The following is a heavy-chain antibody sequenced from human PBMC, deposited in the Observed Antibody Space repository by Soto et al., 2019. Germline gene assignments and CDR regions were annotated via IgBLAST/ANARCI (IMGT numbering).Heavy chain of an antibody. J-gene: IGHJ6*02. V-gene: IGHV1-69*12. Sequence: QVQLVQSGAEVKKPGSSVKVSCKASGGTFSSYAISWVRQAPGQGLEWMGGIIPIFGTANYAKKVQGRVTITADDSTSKAYMELSSLRSEETAVYYCAVLTISNHLHRMYVWGQGTTVTVSS. CDR1: GGTFSSYA. D-gene: IGHD3-3*01. CDR2: IIPIFGTA. CDR3: AVLTISNHLHRMYV.